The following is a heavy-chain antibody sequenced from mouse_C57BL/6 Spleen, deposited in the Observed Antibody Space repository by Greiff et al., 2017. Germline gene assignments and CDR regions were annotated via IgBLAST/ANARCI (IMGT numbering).Heavy chain of an antibody. J-gene: IGHJ4*01. CDR3: GRGVYYYAMDY. Sequence: QVQLQQPGAELVKPGASVKMSCKASGYTFTSYWITWVKQRPGQGLEWIGDIFPGSGCTNYNQKFQSQATLTVDTSSSTAYMQLSSMTSEDAAVYYCGRGVYYYAMDYWGQGTSVTVSS. CDR2: IFPGSGCT. CDR1: GYTFTSYW. V-gene: IGHV1-55*01.